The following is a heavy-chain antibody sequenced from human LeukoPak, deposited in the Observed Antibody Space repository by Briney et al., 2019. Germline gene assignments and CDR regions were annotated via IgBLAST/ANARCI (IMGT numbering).Heavy chain of an antibody. Sequence: GASVKVSCEASRYTFTSNYIHWVRQPPGQGLEWMGMIYPRDGSTSYAQKFQRRVTATRDTSPSTVHMELSGLRSEATAVYYCARDQEGFDYWGRGTLVTVSS. CDR1: RYTFTSNY. J-gene: IGHJ4*02. CDR3: ARDQEGFDY. CDR2: IYPRDGST. V-gene: IGHV1-46*01.